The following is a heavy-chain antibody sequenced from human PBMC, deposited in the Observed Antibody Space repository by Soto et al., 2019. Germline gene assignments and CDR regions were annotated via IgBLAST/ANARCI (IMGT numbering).Heavy chain of an antibody. V-gene: IGHV1-8*01. J-gene: IGHJ4*02. CDR1: GYTFTSYD. D-gene: IGHD3-3*02. CDR2: MNPNRGNT. CDR3: ARPHSAMANLPN. Sequence: QVQLVQSGAEVKKPGASVKVSCKASGYTFTSYDINWVRQATGQGLEWMGWMNPNRGNTGYAQKFQGRVTMTWDTSISTAYMELSSLRSEDTAVHYCARPHSAMANLPNWGQGTRVTVS.